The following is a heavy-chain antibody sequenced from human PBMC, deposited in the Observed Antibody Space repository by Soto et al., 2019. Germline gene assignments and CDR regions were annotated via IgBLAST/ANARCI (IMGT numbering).Heavy chain of an antibody. CDR3: ARGGGGDHPGDY. CDR1: GFTFSSYG. V-gene: IGHV3-33*01. J-gene: IGHJ4*02. Sequence: QVQLVESGGGVVQPGRSLRLSCAASGFTFSSYGMHWVRQAPGKGLEWVAVIWYDGSNKYYADSVKGRFTISRDNSKNTLYLQMNSLRAEDTAVYYCARGGGGDHPGDYWGQGTLVTVSS. D-gene: IGHD2-21*02. CDR2: IWYDGSNK.